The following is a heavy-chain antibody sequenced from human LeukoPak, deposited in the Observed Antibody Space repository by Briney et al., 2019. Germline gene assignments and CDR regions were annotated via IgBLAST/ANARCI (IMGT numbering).Heavy chain of an antibody. CDR2: INPNSGGT. V-gene: IGHV1-2*02. CDR1: GYTFTGYY. CDR3: GRGNRYYYYNSAPEN. D-gene: IGHD3-22*01. J-gene: IGHJ1*01. Sequence: GASVTVSCKASGYTFTGYYMHWVRQAPGQGLEWMGWINPNSGGTNYAQKFQGRVTMTRDTPISTASMELSRLRSDDTAVYDCGRGNRYYYYNSAPENWGQGTMVTVSS.